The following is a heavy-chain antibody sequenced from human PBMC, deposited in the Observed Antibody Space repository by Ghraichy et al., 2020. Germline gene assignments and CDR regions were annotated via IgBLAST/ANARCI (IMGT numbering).Heavy chain of an antibody. Sequence: GSLRLSCAVYGGSFSGYYWSWIRQPSGKGLEWIGEINHSGSTNYNPSLKSRVTISVDTSKNQFSLKLSSVTAADTAVYYCARAPRTEPDYYDSSGYPWYFDLWGRGTLVTVSS. CDR1: GGSFSGYY. CDR2: INHSGST. CDR3: ARAPRTEPDYYDSSGYPWYFDL. D-gene: IGHD3-22*01. V-gene: IGHV4-34*01. J-gene: IGHJ2*01.